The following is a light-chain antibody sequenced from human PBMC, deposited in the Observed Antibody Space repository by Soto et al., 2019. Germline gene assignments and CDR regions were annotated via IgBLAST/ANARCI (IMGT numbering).Light chain of an antibody. CDR1: QGISIY. CDR2: AAS. Sequence: AIRMTQSPSSLSASTGDRVTITCRASQGISIYLAWYQQKPGKAPKLLIYAASTLQSGVPSRFSGSGSGTDFTLTISCLQSEDFATYYCQQYYSYPPITFGPGTKVYIK. V-gene: IGKV1-8*01. CDR3: QQYYSYPPIT. J-gene: IGKJ3*01.